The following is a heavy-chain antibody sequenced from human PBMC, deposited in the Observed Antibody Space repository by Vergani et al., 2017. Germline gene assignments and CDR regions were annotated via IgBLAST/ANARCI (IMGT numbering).Heavy chain of an antibody. V-gene: IGHV3-30*03. D-gene: IGHD3-3*01. CDR1: GFTFSSYG. CDR3: ARDATPLNDFWSGYFDY. Sequence: QVQLVESGGGVVQPGRSLRLSCAASGFTFSSYGMHWVRQAPGKGLEWVAVISYDGSNKYYADSVKGRFTISRDNSKNTLYLQMNSLRAEDTAVYYCARDATPLNDFWSGYFDYWGQGTLVTVSS. CDR2: ISYDGSNK. J-gene: IGHJ4*02.